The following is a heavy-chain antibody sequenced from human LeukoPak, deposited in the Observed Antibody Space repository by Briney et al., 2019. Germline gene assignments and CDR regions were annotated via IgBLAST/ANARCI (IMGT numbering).Heavy chain of an antibody. CDR2: ISSSGSTI. CDR3: ARDGTPSYTSGWVYMDA. CDR1: GFTFSSYA. D-gene: IGHD6-25*01. Sequence: GGSLRLSCAASGFTFSSYAMNWVRQAPGKGLEWVSYISSSGSTIYYADSVKGRFTISRDNAKNSLYLQMNSLRGEDTAVYYCARDGTPSYTSGWVYMDAWGKGTTVTISS. J-gene: IGHJ6*04. V-gene: IGHV3-48*03.